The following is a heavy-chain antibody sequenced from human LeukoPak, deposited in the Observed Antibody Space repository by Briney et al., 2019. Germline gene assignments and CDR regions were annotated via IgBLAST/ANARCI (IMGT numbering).Heavy chain of an antibody. J-gene: IGHJ4*02. CDR3: AKASWVSSTDAVR. CDR1: GLSFSSFA. V-gene: IGHV3-23*01. D-gene: IGHD3-16*01. CDR2: IRGSGET. Sequence: GGSLRLSCAASGLSFSSFAMSWVRQGPARGLEWVSSIRGSGETFYADSVKGRFTLSSDSSRNTVYFQLNNLRVEDTAIYYRAKASWVSSTDAVRWGQGTLVTVCS.